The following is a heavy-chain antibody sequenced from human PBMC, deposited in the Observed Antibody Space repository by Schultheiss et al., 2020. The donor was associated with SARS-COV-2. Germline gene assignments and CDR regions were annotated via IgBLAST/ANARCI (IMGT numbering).Heavy chain of an antibody. Sequence: ETLSLTCAVYGGSFSGYYWSWIRQPPGKGLEWVGRIKSKTDGGTTDYAAPVKGRFTISRDDSKNTLYLQMNSLKTEDTAVYYCTTEGWNAEFDPWGQGTLVTVSS. CDR2: IKSKTDGGTT. V-gene: IGHV3-15*01. CDR1: GGSFSGYY. D-gene: IGHD1-1*01. CDR3: TTEGWNAEFDP. J-gene: IGHJ5*02.